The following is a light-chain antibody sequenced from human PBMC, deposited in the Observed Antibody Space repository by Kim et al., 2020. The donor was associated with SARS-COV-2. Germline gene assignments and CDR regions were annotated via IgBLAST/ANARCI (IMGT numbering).Light chain of an antibody. J-gene: IGLJ2*01. CDR1: SGSIGSNY. CDR2: ETN. V-gene: IGLV6-57*03. Sequence: NFMLTQPHSVSASPGKTLTISCTRNSGSIGSNYVQWYQQRPGSAPTIVIYETNQRPSGDPDRFSGSIDSSSNSASLTISGLKTEDEAAYYCQSFYATDVIFGGGTQLTVL. CDR3: QSFYATDVI.